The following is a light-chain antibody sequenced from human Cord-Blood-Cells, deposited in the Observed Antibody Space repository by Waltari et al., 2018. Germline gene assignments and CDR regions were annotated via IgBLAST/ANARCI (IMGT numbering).Light chain of an antibody. CDR1: SSDVGSYNR. CDR3: SSYTSSSTYV. V-gene: IGLV2-18*02. Sequence: QSALTQPPSLSGSPGQSVTIPCTGTSSDVGSYNRVSWYQQPPGTAPKPMIYEVSNRPSGVPDRFSGSKSGNTASLTISGLQAEDEADYYCSSYTSSSTYVFGTGTKVTVL. J-gene: IGLJ1*01. CDR2: EVS.